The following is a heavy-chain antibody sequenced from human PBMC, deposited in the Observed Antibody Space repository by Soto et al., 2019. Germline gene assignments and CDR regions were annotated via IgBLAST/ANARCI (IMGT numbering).Heavy chain of an antibody. V-gene: IGHV3-23*01. Sequence: EVQLLESGGGLVQPGESLRLSCAASGFTFGSYAMSWVRQAPGKGLEWVAAISGRGDNTYYTDSVKGRFTISRDNSSNTLHLQLNSLRAEDTAVYFYAKDRGKGGGSVFGNCGRGIKVTVSS. J-gene: IGHJ4*02. D-gene: IGHD2-15*01. CDR3: AKDRGKGGGSVFGN. CDR1: GFTFGSYA. CDR2: ISGRGDNT.